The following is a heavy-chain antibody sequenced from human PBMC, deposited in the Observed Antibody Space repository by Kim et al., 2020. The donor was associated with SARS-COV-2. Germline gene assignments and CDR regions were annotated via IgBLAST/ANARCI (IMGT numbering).Heavy chain of an antibody. CDR1: EFTFSTYA. J-gene: IGHJ6*02. Sequence: GESLRLSCAASEFTFSTYAVSWVRQAPGKGLEWVSAIPSSGGATYYADSVRGRFTISRDNSMNTLSLQMNSLRADDTAVYYCAKLMTTSSYSAMDVWG. CDR2: IPSSGGAT. D-gene: IGHD2-2*01. V-gene: IGHV3-23*01. CDR3: AKLMTTSSYSAMDV.